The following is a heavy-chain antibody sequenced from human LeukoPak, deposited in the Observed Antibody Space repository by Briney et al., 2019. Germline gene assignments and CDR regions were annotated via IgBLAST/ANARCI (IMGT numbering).Heavy chain of an antibody. J-gene: IGHJ4*02. CDR2: IYHSGTTYSGST. V-gene: IGHV4-39*07. CDR3: ARHRGGEVVDY. Sequence: PSETLSLTCNVSGASMSNYYWVWIRQPPGKGLEWIGSIYHSGTTYSGSTYYNPSLKSRVTISVDKSKNQFSLKLSSVTGADTAVYYCARHRGGEVVDYWGQGTLVTVSS. CDR1: GASMSNYY. D-gene: IGHD3-10*01.